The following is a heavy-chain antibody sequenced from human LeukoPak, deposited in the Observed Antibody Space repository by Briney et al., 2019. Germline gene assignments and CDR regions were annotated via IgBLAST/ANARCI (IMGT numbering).Heavy chain of an antibody. D-gene: IGHD4-17*01. Sequence: GGSLRLSCAASGFTFSNYGMHWVRQAPGKGLEWVAVIWYDGSNKYYADSVKGRFTISRDNSKNTLYLQMNSLRAEDTAVYYCARDYGVYFYYFDYWGQGTLVTVSS. CDR3: ARDYGVYFYYFDY. V-gene: IGHV3-33*01. J-gene: IGHJ4*02. CDR2: IWYDGSNK. CDR1: GFTFSNYG.